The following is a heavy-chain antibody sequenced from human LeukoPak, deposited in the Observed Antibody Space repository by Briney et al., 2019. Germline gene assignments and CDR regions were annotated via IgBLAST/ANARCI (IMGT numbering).Heavy chain of an antibody. D-gene: IGHD2-2*03. CDR1: GGSISNYY. CDR3: ARVAGYCSSTSCYYIGWFDP. Sequence: SETLSLTCTVSGGSISNYYWNFIRQPPGKGLEWIGYIYYSGSTNYNPSLKSRVTISVDTSKNQFSLKLSSVTAADTAVYYCARVAGYCSSTSCYYIGWFDPWGQGTLVTVSS. CDR2: IYYSGST. J-gene: IGHJ5*02. V-gene: IGHV4-59*01.